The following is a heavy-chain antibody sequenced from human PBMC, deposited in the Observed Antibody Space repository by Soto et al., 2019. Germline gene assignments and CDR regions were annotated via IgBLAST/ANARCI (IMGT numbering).Heavy chain of an antibody. J-gene: IGHJ5*02. CDR3: ARVVRVAVAGSSVSNWFDP. Sequence: EVQLVESGGGLVQPGGSLRLSCAASGFTFSSYWMSWVRQAPGKGLEWVANIKQDGSEKYYVDSVKGRFTISRDNAKNSLYLQMNSLRAEDTAVYYCARVVRVAVAGSSVSNWFDPWGQGTLVTVSS. CDR2: IKQDGSEK. V-gene: IGHV3-7*03. D-gene: IGHD6-19*01. CDR1: GFTFSSYW.